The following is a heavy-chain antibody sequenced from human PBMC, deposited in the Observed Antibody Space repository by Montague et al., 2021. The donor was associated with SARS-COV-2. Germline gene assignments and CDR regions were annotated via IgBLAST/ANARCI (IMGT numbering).Heavy chain of an antibody. CDR2: INHSGTT. CDR1: DGSFSNFY. Sequence: SETLSLTCAVFDGSFSNFYWSWIRQPPGKGLEWIWEINHSGTTYYNPSLKSRVTITVDTSRNQFSLTVNSVTAADAAVYYCASGVDNGSGYLDVWGKGTTVTVSS. V-gene: IGHV4-34*01. D-gene: IGHD1-26*01. J-gene: IGHJ6*03. CDR3: ASGVDNGSGYLDV.